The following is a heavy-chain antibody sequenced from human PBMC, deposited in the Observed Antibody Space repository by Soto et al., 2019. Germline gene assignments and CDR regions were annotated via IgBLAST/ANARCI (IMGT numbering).Heavy chain of an antibody. J-gene: IGHJ6*03. V-gene: IGHV1-69*02. D-gene: IGHD3-3*01. CDR3: AADFTISAPYDDYMDV. Sequence: SVRGSCKASGGTFSSYTISWVRQAPGQGLEWMGRIIPILGIANYAQKFQDRVTITADKSTSTAYMELSSLRSEDTAVYYCAADFTISAPYDDYMDVWGKGTTVTVSS. CDR2: IIPILGIA. CDR1: GGTFSSYT.